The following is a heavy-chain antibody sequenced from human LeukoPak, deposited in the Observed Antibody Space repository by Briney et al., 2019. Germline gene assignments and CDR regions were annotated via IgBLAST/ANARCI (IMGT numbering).Heavy chain of an antibody. CDR2: IYYSGST. D-gene: IGHD5-18*01. J-gene: IGHJ6*02. V-gene: IGHV4-31*03. Sequence: SETLSLTCTVSGGSISSGGYYWSWIRQHPGRGLEWIGYIYYSGSTYYNPSLKSRVTISVDTSRNQFSLKLNSVTAADTAVYYCARPLSTPRLPGGMDVWGQGTTVTVSS. CDR1: GGSISSGGYY. CDR3: ARPLSTPRLPGGMDV.